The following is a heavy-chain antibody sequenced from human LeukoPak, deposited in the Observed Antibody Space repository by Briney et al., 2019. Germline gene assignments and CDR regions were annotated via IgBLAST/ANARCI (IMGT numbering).Heavy chain of an antibody. Sequence: PSETLSLTCTVSGGSISSYYWRWRRQPPGKGGEWGGNIYNSGSTNYNTSLKRRVTISEDTSKNKFSLRLSSVTAADSAVYYCARVTGYLMEYYFDYWGQGTLVTVSS. J-gene: IGHJ4*02. CDR2: IYNSGST. V-gene: IGHV4-59*01. CDR1: GGSISSYY. CDR3: ARVTGYLMEYYFDY. D-gene: IGHD3-3*01.